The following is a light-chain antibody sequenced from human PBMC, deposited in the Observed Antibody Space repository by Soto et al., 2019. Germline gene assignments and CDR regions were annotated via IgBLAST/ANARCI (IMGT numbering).Light chain of an antibody. Sequence: EIVMTQSPGTLSVSPGERATLSCRASQSVSDRLAWYQQKPGQAPRLLIYRVSARATGIPARFSGSGSGTDFTLTISSLQSEEFAVYYCQQYYKWPPITFGQGTRLEMK. J-gene: IGKJ5*01. CDR3: QQYYKWPPIT. CDR1: QSVSDR. V-gene: IGKV3D-15*01. CDR2: RVS.